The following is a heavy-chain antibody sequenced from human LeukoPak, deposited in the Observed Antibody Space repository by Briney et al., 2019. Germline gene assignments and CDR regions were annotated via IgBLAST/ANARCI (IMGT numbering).Heavy chain of an antibody. J-gene: IGHJ4*02. D-gene: IGHD1-26*01. Sequence: GGSLRLSCAASGFTFTNYAMSWVRQAPEKGLEWVSAISGSGGSTYYADSVKGRFTISRDNSKNTLYLQMNSLRAEDTAVYYCARDKPATPWYSGSYFGLLDYWGQGTLVTVSS. V-gene: IGHV3-23*01. CDR3: ARDKPATPWYSGSYFGLLDY. CDR1: GFTFTNYA. CDR2: ISGSGGST.